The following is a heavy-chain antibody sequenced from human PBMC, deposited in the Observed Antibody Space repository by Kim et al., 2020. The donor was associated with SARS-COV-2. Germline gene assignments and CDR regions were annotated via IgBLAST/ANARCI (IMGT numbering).Heavy chain of an antibody. D-gene: IGHD1-26*01. J-gene: IGHJ6*03. CDR3: AKDASLGSYYYYYMDV. Sequence: SVKGRFTISNDKSQNTLDLQMNSLGAEDTAVYYCAKDASLGSYYYYYMDVWGKGTTVTVSS. V-gene: IGHV3-23*01.